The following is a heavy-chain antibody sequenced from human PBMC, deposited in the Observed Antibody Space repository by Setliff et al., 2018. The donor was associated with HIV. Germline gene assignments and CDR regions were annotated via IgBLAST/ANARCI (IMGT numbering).Heavy chain of an antibody. D-gene: IGHD2-21*01. Sequence: GGSLRLSCEASGFTFSVHGMHWVRQAPGKGLEWLAVIWYDGGKKYYADSVQGRFTISRDDSKNTLYLQMNSLRAEDTAVYYCARGQFRLRPDSLDIWGQGTMVTVSS. V-gene: IGHV3-33*01. CDR1: GFTFSVHG. CDR2: IWYDGGKK. CDR3: ARGQFRLRPDSLDI. J-gene: IGHJ3*02.